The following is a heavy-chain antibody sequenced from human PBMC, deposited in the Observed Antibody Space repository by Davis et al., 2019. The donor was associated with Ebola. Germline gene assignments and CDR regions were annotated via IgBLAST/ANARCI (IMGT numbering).Heavy chain of an antibody. CDR1: GGSISSSSYY. Sequence: MPSETLSLTRTVSGGSISSSSYYWGWIRQPPGKGLEWIGSIYYSGSTYYNPSLKSRVTISVDKSKNQFSLKLSSVTAADTAVYYCARLGWLLQSAIDYWGQGTLVTVSS. D-gene: IGHD3-22*01. CDR2: IYYSGST. CDR3: ARLGWLLQSAIDY. V-gene: IGHV4-39*01. J-gene: IGHJ4*02.